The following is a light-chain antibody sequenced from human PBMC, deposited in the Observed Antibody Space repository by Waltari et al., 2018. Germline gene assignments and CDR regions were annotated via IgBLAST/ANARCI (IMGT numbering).Light chain of an antibody. CDR3: QKYNSAPPT. CDR2: AAS. Sequence: DIQVTQSLSSLSPSVGDRVPITCRASQGISNYLAWYQQKPGKVPKLLIYAASTVQSGVPSRFSGSGAGTDFTRTISSLQPEDVATYCCQKYNSAPPTFGGGTKVEIK. J-gene: IGKJ4*01. CDR1: QGISNY. V-gene: IGKV1-27*01.